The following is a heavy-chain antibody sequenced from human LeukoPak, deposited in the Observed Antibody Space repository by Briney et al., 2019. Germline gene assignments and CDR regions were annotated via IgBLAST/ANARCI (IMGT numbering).Heavy chain of an antibody. CDR1: GGSISSSSYY. CDR3: ARVSKPIRDYGDYYP. CDR2: IYYSGST. D-gene: IGHD4-17*01. V-gene: IGHV4-39*01. Sequence: PSETLSLTCTVSGGSISSSSYYWGWIRQPPGKGLEWIGSIYYSGSTYYNPSLKSRVTISVDTSKNQFSLKLSSVTAADTAVYYCARVSKPIRDYGDYYPWGQGTLVTVSS. J-gene: IGHJ5*02.